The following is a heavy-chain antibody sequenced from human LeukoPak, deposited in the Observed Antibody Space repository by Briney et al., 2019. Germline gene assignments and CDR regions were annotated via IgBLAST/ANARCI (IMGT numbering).Heavy chain of an antibody. CDR2: IYYSGST. D-gene: IGHD5-18*01. Sequence: PLETLSLTCTVSGGSISSYYWSWIRQPPGKGLEWIGYIYYSGSTNYNPSLKSRVTISVDTSKNQFSLKLSSVTAADTAVYYCARDRYSYGYWGQGTLVTVSS. CDR3: ARDRYSYGY. CDR1: GGSISSYY. V-gene: IGHV4-59*01. J-gene: IGHJ4*02.